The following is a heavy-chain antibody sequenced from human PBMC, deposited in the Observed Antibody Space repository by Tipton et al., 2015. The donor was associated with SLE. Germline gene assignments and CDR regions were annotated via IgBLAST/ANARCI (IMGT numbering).Heavy chain of an antibody. CDR3: AKVYYDILTGYYLFDY. D-gene: IGHD3-9*01. CDR1: GFTFSSYA. J-gene: IGHJ4*02. V-gene: IGHV3-23*01. Sequence: SLRLSCAASGFTFSSYAMSWVRQAPGKGLEWVSAISGSGGSTYYADSVKGRFTISRDNSKNTLYLQMNSLRAEDTAVYYCAKVYYDILTGYYLFDYWGQGTLVTVSS. CDR2: ISGSGGST.